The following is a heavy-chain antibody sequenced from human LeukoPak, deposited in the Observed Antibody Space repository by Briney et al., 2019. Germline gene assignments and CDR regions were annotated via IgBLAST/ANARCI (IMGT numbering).Heavy chain of an antibody. J-gene: IGHJ2*01. V-gene: IGHV4-61*01. Sequence: PSETLSLTCTVSGGSVSSGSYYWSWIRQPPGKGLEWIGYIYYSGSTKYNPSLKSRVTISIDTSKNQFSLKLSSVTAADTAVYYCARDRRGYFDLWGRGTLVTVSS. CDR1: GGSVSSGSYY. CDR2: IYYSGST. D-gene: IGHD5-24*01. CDR3: ARDRRGYFDL.